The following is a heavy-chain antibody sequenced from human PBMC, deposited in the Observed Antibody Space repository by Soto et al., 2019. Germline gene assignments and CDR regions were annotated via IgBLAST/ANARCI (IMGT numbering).Heavy chain of an antibody. CDR2: ISPSTGDT. V-gene: IGHV1-18*01. J-gene: IGHJ2*01. CDR3: VRCYCSVGSCYTCWHFDL. Sequence: QVQLVQSGAEVKEPGASVKLSCQASGYTFMNYAISSVRQAPGQGREWMGWISPSTGDTDQAQNFQGRITMTLDTSTNTANLELRTLRSDDSAVYYCVRCYCSVGSCYTCWHFDLWGRGTLVTVSS. CDR1: GYTFMNYA. D-gene: IGHD2-15*01.